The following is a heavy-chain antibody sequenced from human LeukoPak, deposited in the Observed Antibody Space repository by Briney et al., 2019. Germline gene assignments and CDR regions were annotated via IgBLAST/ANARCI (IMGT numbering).Heavy chain of an antibody. CDR3: ARRMGGGDCYWNY. CDR2: IKQDGSEK. V-gene: IGHV3-7*01. Sequence: GGSLRLSCAASGFTFSGYWMSWVRQAPGKGLEWVANIKQDGSEKYYVDSVKGRFTISRDNAKNSLYLQMNSLRAEDTAVYYCARRMGGGDCYWNYWGQGTLVTVSS. CDR1: GFTFSGYW. J-gene: IGHJ4*02. D-gene: IGHD2-21*02.